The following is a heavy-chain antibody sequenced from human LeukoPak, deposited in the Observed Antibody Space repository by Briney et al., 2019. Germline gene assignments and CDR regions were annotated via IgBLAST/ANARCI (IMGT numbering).Heavy chain of an antibody. CDR2: IYTSGST. J-gene: IGHJ5*02. V-gene: IGHV4-4*07. CDR3: ARDREAAAAFNWFDP. Sequence: PSETLSLTCTVSGGSISSYYWSWIRRPAGKGLEWIGRIYTSGSTNYNPSLKSRVTMSVDTSKNQFSLKLSSVTAADTAVYYCARDREAAAAFNWFDPWGQGTLVTVSS. D-gene: IGHD6-13*01. CDR1: GGSISSYY.